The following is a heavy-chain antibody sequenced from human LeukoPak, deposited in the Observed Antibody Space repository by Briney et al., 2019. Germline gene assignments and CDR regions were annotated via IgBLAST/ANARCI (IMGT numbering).Heavy chain of an antibody. V-gene: IGHV4-34*01. CDR1: AGSFSGYY. D-gene: IGHD3-22*01. CDR3: ATVDYYESSGYYHGLED. J-gene: IGHJ4*02. CDR2: IDHSGST. Sequence: PSETLSLTCAVYAGSFSGYYWSCIRQPPGKGLEWIGEIDHSGSTNYNPSLKSRVTISVDTSKNQFSLKLSSVTAADTAVYYCATVDYYESSGYYHGLEDWGQGTLVTVSS.